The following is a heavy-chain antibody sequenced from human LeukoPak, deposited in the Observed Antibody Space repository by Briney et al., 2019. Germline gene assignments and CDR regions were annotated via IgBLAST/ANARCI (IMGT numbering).Heavy chain of an antibody. V-gene: IGHV3-30-3*01. CDR3: AREIRGIAVAVDAFDI. D-gene: IGHD6-19*01. CDR2: ISYDGSNK. Sequence: PGGSLRLSCAASGFTFSSYAMHWVRQAPGKGLEWVAVISYDGSNKYYADSVKGRFTISRDNSKNTLYLQMNSLRAEDTAVYYCAREIRGIAVAVDAFDIWGQGKMVTVSS. CDR1: GFTFSSYA. J-gene: IGHJ3*02.